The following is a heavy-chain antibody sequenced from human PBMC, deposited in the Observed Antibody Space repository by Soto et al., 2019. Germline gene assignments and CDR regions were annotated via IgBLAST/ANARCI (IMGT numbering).Heavy chain of an antibody. CDR2: IKSKTDGGTT. CDR3: TTEDAQAAAGSGYYYYYGMDV. V-gene: IGHV3-15*07. D-gene: IGHD6-13*01. Sequence: KPGGSLRLSCAASGFTFSNAWMNWVRQAPGKGLEWVGRIKSKTDGGTTDYAAPVKGRFTISRDDSKNTLYLQMNSLKTEDTAVYYCTTEDAQAAAGSGYYYYYGMDVWGQGTTVTVSS. J-gene: IGHJ6*02. CDR1: GFTFSNAW.